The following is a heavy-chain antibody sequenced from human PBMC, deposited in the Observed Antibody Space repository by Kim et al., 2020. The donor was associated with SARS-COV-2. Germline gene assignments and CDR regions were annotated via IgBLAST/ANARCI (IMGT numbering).Heavy chain of an antibody. J-gene: IGHJ4*02. CDR3: ARGRAPGTTFDY. D-gene: IGHD1-1*01. Sequence: YYADSVKGRFTISRDNAKNSLYLQINSLRAEDRAVYYYARGRAPGTTFDYWGQGTLVTVSS. V-gene: IGHV3-21*01.